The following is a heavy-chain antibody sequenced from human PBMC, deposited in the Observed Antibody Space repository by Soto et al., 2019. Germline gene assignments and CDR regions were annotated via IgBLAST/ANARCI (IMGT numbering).Heavy chain of an antibody. CDR1: GYTFTGYY. Sequence: ASVKVSCKASGYTFTGYYMHWVRRAPGQGLEWMGWINPSSGGTNYAQKFQGWVTMTRDTSISTAYMELSRLRSDDTAVYYCARAPDSGYDLTDAFDIWGQGTMVTV. J-gene: IGHJ3*02. V-gene: IGHV1-2*04. CDR3: ARAPDSGYDLTDAFDI. CDR2: INPSSGGT. D-gene: IGHD5-12*01.